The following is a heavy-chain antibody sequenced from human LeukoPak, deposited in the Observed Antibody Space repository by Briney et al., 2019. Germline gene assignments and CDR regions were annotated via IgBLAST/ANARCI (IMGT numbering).Heavy chain of an antibody. Sequence: GGSLRLSCAASGFTFSDYWMHWVRQAPGRGLEWVANIKQDGSERYYVDSVRGRFTITRDNAKNSLSLQMNSLRAEDTAVYYCAKAPPYKKYFDYWGQGTLVTVSS. D-gene: IGHD1-1*01. J-gene: IGHJ4*02. CDR2: IKQDGSER. CDR3: AKAPPYKKYFDY. CDR1: GFTFSDYW. V-gene: IGHV3-7*03.